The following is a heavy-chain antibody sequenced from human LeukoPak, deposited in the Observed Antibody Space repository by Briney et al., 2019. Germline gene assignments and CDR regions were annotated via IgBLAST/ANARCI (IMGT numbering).Heavy chain of an antibody. J-gene: IGHJ4*02. Sequence: GASVKVSCKASGYTFTSYGISWVRQAPGQGLEWMGWISAYNGNTNYAQKLQGRDTMTTDTSTSTAYMELRSLRSDDTAVYYCARDFLGYCSSTSCYGGDYWGQGTLVTVSS. CDR3: ARDFLGYCSSTSCYGGDY. V-gene: IGHV1-18*04. D-gene: IGHD2-2*01. CDR1: GYTFTSYG. CDR2: ISAYNGNT.